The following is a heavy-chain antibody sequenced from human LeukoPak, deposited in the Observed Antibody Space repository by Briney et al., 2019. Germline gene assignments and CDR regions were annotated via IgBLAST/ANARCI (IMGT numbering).Heavy chain of an antibody. CDR3: ARQSPPEYRSGWSPIDY. Sequence: SETLSLTCTLSGGSISSYNSYWAWLRQPPGKGLEWIVTIYYSGTPYSSPSLKSRVTMSVDTSNNQFSLKLSSVTAADTAVYYCARQSPPEYRSGWSPIDYWGQGTLVTVSS. CDR2: IYYSGTP. D-gene: IGHD6-19*01. CDR1: GGSISSYNSY. J-gene: IGHJ4*02. V-gene: IGHV4-39*01.